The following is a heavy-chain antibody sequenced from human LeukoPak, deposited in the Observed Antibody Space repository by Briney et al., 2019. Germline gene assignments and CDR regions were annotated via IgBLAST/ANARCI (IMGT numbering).Heavy chain of an antibody. D-gene: IGHD5-18*01. Sequence: SETLSLTCNVSGGSISGYHWSWIRQPPGKGLEWLGYIYYSGSINYNPSLKSRVTISVDTSKNQFSLKLSSVTAADTAVYYCARSRGYSYGTTFLDYWGQGTLVTVSS. V-gene: IGHV4-59*08. CDR3: ARSRGYSYGTTFLDY. J-gene: IGHJ4*02. CDR2: IYYSGSI. CDR1: GGSISGYH.